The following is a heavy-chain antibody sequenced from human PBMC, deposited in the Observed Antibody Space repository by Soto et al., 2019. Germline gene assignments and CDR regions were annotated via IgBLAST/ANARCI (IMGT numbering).Heavy chain of an antibody. CDR1: GFTFSHYA. CDR2: ISYDGRWT. D-gene: IGHD2-8*02. Sequence: PGGSLRLSCAASGFTFSHYAMHWVRQAPGKGLEWVAVISYDGRWTNYADSVKGRFTISRDNAKNTVYLQMNSLRAEDTAVYYCARPFTGTYSLDYWGQGILVTVSS. V-gene: IGHV3-30*04. CDR3: ARPFTGTYSLDY. J-gene: IGHJ4*02.